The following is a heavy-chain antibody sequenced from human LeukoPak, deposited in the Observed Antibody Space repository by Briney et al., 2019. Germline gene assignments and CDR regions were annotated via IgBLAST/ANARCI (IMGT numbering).Heavy chain of an antibody. V-gene: IGHV3-23*01. CDR3: AIGPPYGGYSD. J-gene: IGHJ4*02. CDR2: ISGGGAVT. CDR1: GFTFSSYA. D-gene: IGHD5-12*01. Sequence: GVSLRLSCAASGFTFSSYAMSWVRQAPGKGLEWVSSISGGGAVTYYADSVKGRFTISRDNSKNTLYLQMNSLRPEDTAVYYCAIGPPYGGYSDWGQGTLVTVSS.